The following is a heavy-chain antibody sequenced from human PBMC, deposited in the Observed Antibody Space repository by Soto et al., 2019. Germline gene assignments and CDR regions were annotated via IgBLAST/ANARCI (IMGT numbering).Heavy chain of an antibody. CDR2: IYYSGST. D-gene: IGHD1-1*01. Sequence: PSETLSLTCTVSGGSISSSSYYLGWIRQPPGKGLEWIGSIYYSGSTYYNPSLKSRVTISVDTSKNQFSLKLSSVTAADTAAYYCARHVIYNNNWFEPWGKGTLVTVSS. V-gene: IGHV4-39*01. J-gene: IGHJ5*02. CDR3: ARHVIYNNNWFEP. CDR1: GGSISSSSYY.